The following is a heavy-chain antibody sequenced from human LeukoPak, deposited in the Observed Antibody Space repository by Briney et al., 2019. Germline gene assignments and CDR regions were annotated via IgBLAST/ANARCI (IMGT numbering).Heavy chain of an antibody. CDR3: ASGLITASPPFSHYQYYMDV. CDR2: INPNSGGT. Sequence: GASVKVSCKASGYTFTGYYMHWVRRAPGQGLEWMGWINPNSGGTYYPQKFQGRVTMTRDTSISTAYMGMSRLRSDDTAVYYCASGLITASPPFSHYQYYMDVWGKGTTVTVSS. CDR1: GYTFTGYY. V-gene: IGHV1-2*02. J-gene: IGHJ6*03. D-gene: IGHD1-20*01.